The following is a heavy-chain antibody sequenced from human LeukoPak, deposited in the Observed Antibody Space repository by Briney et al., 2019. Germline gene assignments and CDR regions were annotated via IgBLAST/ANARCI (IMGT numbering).Heavy chain of an antibody. CDR1: GGSISSSDYY. V-gene: IGHV4-39*07. J-gene: IGHJ4*02. CDR3: ASKVWVVATIGGYFDY. D-gene: IGHD5-12*01. Sequence: SETLSLTCTVSGGSISSSDYYWGWIRQPPGKGLEWIGSIYHSGSTYYNPSLKSRVTISVDTSKNQFSLKLSSVTAADTAVYYCASKVWVVATIGGYFDYWGQGTLVTVSS. CDR2: IYHSGST.